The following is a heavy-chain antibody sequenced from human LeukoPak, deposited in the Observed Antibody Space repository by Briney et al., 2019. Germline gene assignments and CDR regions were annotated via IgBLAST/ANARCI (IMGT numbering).Heavy chain of an antibody. CDR2: INPNSGGT. Sequence: ASLKVSCKTSGYTFTGYYMHCVRQAPGQGLEWMGRINPNSGGTNYAQKFQSRVTMTRDTSISTAYMELSRLRSDDTAVYYCARRGHWFDPWGQGTLVTVSS. D-gene: IGHD3-16*01. CDR1: GYTFTGYY. CDR3: ARRGHWFDP. J-gene: IGHJ5*02. V-gene: IGHV1-2*06.